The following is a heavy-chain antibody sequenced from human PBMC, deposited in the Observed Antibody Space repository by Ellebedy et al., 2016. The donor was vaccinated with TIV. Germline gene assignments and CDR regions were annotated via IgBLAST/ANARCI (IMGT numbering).Heavy chain of an antibody. CDR3: TRTSSSWYLAAFDI. D-gene: IGHD6-13*01. Sequence: GESLKISCAASGFTVSRNYLSWVRQAPGKGLAWVSVIYSGGSPYYADSVKGRFTISRDTSKNTRYLQMNSLKTEDTAVYYCTRTSSSWYLAAFDIWGQGTMVTVAS. J-gene: IGHJ3*02. CDR1: GFTVSRNY. V-gene: IGHV3-53*01. CDR2: IYSGGSP.